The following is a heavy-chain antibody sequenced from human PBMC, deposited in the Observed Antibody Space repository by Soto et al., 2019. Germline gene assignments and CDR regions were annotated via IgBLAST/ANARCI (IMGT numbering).Heavy chain of an antibody. J-gene: IGHJ6*02. CDR2: ISGSGGST. CDR1: GFTFSSYA. D-gene: IGHD2-21*01. CDR3: AKDSMQGVGFLPLGYYGMDV. Sequence: GGSLRLSCAASGFTFSSYAMSWVRQAPGKGLEWVSAISGSGGSTYYADSVKGRFTISRDNSKNTLYLQMNSLRAEDTAVYYCAKDSMQGVGFLPLGYYGMDVWGQGTTVTVSS. V-gene: IGHV3-23*01.